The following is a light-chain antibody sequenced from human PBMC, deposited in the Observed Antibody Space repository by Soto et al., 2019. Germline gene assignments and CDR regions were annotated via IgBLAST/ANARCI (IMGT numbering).Light chain of an antibody. V-gene: IGKV1-5*01. Sequence: DIQVTQSPSTLYASVGDRVTITCRASQSISNWLAWYQQKPGKAPKLLIYDVSSLESGVPSRFSGSGSGTEFTLTISSLQPDDFATYYCQQSNTFWTFGQGTKVDIK. CDR2: DVS. CDR1: QSISNW. CDR3: QQSNTFWT. J-gene: IGKJ1*01.